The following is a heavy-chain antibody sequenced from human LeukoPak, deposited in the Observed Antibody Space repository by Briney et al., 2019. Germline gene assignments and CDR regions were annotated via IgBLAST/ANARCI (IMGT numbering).Heavy chain of an antibody. D-gene: IGHD6-19*01. Sequence: GASVKVSCKASGGTFSSYATSWVRQAPGQGLEWVGIINPRGGSTTYAQKFQGRVTMTRDTSTSTVYMELSSLKSDDTAVYYCARAGPGSGWYFDYWGQGTLVTVSS. V-gene: IGHV1-46*01. J-gene: IGHJ4*02. CDR3: ARAGPGSGWYFDY. CDR1: GGTFSSYA. CDR2: INPRGGST.